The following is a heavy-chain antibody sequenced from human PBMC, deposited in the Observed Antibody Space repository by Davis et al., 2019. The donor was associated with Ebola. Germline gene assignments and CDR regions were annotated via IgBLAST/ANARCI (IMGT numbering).Heavy chain of an antibody. CDR2: IYYSANT. V-gene: IGHV4-59*01. D-gene: IGHD1-7*01. CDR1: GGSISSYY. J-gene: IGHJ4*02. Sequence: SETLSLTCTVPGGSISSYYWSWIRQSPGKGPEWVGSIYYSANTNYNPSLKSRVIISVDTSKKQFSLKLTSVTAADTAVYYCARGSSRGRQELLRFEYWGQGILVTVSS. CDR3: ARGSSRGRQELLRFEY.